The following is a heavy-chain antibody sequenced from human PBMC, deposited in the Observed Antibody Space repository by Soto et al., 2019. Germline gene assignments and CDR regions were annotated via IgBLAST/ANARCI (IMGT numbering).Heavy chain of an antibody. Sequence: PSETLSLTCTVSGGSISSYYWSWIRQPPGKGLEWIGYIYYSGSTNYNPSLKSRVTISVDTSKNQFSLKLSSVTAADTAVYYCARGTVVWSSINFDYWGQGTLVTVSS. CDR1: GGSISSYY. CDR2: IYYSGST. D-gene: IGHD2-2*01. CDR3: ARGTVVWSSINFDY. J-gene: IGHJ4*02. V-gene: IGHV4-59*01.